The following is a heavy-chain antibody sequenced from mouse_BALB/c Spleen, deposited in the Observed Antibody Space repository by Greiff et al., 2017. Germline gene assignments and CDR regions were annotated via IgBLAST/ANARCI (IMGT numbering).Heavy chain of an antibody. Sequence: EVKLVESGGDLVKPGGSLKLSCAASGFTFSSYGMSWVRQTPDKRLEWVATISSGGSYTYHPEGVKGRFTISRDNAKNPQHLQISSLKSEDTTMYYCARQGTRGAYWGQGTLVTVSA. J-gene: IGHJ3*01. V-gene: IGHV5-6*02. CDR2: ISSGGSYT. CDR1: GFTFSSYG. D-gene: IGHD2-14*01. CDR3: ARQGTRGAY.